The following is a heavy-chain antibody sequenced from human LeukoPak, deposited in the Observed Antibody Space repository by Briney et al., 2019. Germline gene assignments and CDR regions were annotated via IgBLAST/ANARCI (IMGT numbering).Heavy chain of an antibody. Sequence: GESLKISCKASGYTFTSYYMHWVRQAPGQGLEWMGIINPSGGSTSYAQKFQGRVTMTRDTSTSTVYMELSSLRSEDTAVYYCARDPYYYDSSGPIGNWFDPWGQGTLVTVSS. J-gene: IGHJ5*02. CDR1: GYTFTSYY. V-gene: IGHV1-46*01. CDR3: ARDPYYYDSSGPIGNWFDP. D-gene: IGHD3-22*01. CDR2: INPSGGST.